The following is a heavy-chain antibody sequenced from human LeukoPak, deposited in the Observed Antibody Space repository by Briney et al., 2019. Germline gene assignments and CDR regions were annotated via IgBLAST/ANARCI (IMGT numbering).Heavy chain of an antibody. J-gene: IGHJ5*02. CDR3: ARVIVVPAAMNGEYNWFDP. CDR2: IYYSGST. D-gene: IGHD2-2*01. Sequence: SETLSLTCTVSGGSISSYYWSWIRQPPGKGLEWVGYIYYSGSTNYNPSLKSRVTISVDTSKNQFSLKLSSVTAADTAVYYCARVIVVPAAMNGEYNWFDPWGQGTLVTVSS. CDR1: GGSISSYY. V-gene: IGHV4-59*01.